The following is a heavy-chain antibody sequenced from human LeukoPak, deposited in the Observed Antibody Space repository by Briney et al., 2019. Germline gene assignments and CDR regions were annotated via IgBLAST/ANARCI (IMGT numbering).Heavy chain of an antibody. D-gene: IGHD3-22*01. CDR2: ISTYNGNT. CDR3: ARVLGSHYYYDGSDYLDY. Sequence: ASVKVSCKASGYIFTSYSISWVRQAPGQGFEWMGWISTYNGNTNYAQRLQDRVTMTTDTSTSTAHMELRSLRSDDTAVYYCARVLGSHYYYDGSDYLDYWGQGALVTVSS. CDR1: GYIFTSYS. J-gene: IGHJ4*02. V-gene: IGHV1-18*01.